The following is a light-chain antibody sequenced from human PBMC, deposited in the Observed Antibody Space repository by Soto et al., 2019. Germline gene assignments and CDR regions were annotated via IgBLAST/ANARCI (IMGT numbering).Light chain of an antibody. CDR1: QGVLDTSNNKNY. J-gene: IGKJ1*01. CDR2: WTS. V-gene: IGKV4-1*01. Sequence: DIVMTQSPDSLAVSLGERATINCRSSQGVLDTSNNKNYVAWFQQKLGQPPKLLIYWTSIREFGVPDRFSGSVSGTDVTLTISGLQAEDVAVYYCQQSRATPWTFGQGTRVEI. CDR3: QQSRATPWT.